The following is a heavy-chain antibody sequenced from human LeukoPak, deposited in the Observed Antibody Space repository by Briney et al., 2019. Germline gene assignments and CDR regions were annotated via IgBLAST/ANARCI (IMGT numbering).Heavy chain of an antibody. CDR3: ARARGYSYAMDP. D-gene: IGHD5-18*01. CDR1: SGSIGSSSYY. Sequence: KPSETLSLTCTVSSGSIGSSSYYWGWIRQPPGKGLEWIGSIYYSGSTYYNPSLKSRVSISADTSKNQFSLKLNSMTAADTAVYYCARARGYSYAMDPWGQGTLVTVSS. V-gene: IGHV4-39*07. CDR2: IYYSGST. J-gene: IGHJ5*02.